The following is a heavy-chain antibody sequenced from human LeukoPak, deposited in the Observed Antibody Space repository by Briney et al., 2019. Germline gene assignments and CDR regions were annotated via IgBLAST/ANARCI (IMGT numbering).Heavy chain of an antibody. J-gene: IGHJ4*02. V-gene: IGHV3-11*03. Sequence: GGSLRLSCAASGXTFSDYYMSWIRQAPGKGLEWVSYISSSSSYTNYADSVKGRFTISRDNAKNSLYLQMNSLRAEDTAVYYCASSEAPDYGDYEGAFDYWGQGTLVTVSS. CDR3: ASSEAPDYGDYEGAFDY. CDR2: ISSSSSYT. CDR1: GXTFSDYY. D-gene: IGHD4-17*01.